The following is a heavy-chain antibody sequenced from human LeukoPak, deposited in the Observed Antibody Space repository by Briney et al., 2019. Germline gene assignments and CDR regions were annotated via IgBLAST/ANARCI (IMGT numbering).Heavy chain of an antibody. D-gene: IGHD2-15*01. J-gene: IGHJ4*02. CDR1: GFTFSSYA. V-gene: IGHV3-23*01. CDR2: ISGSGGST. CDR3: ARAGVVAATPLVDY. Sequence: PGGSLRLSCAASGFTFSSYAMSWVRQAPGKGLEWVSAISGSGGSTYYADSVKGRFTISRDNAKNSLYLQMNSLRAEDTAVYYCARAGVVAATPLVDYWGQGTLVTVSS.